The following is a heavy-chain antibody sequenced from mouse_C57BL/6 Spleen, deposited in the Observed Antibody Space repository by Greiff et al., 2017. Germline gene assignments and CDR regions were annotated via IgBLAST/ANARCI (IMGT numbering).Heavy chain of an antibody. CDR1: GYTFTSYT. D-gene: IGHD1-1*01. CDR3: ARGGYYYGSSYEDYFDY. CDR2: INPSSGYT. V-gene: IGHV1-4*01. J-gene: IGHJ2*01. Sequence: QVQLKQSGAELARPGASVKMSCKASGYTFTSYTMHWVKQRPGQGLEWIGYINPSSGYTKYNQKFKDKATLTADKSSSTAYMQLSSLTSEDSAVYYCARGGYYYGSSYEDYFDYWGQGTTLTVSS.